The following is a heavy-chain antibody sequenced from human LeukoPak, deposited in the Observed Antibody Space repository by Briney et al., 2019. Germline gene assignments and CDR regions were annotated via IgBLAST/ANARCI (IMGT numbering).Heavy chain of an antibody. J-gene: IGHJ4*02. Sequence: GGSLRLSCAASGFTFSSYAMHWVRQAPGKGLEWVAVISYDGSNKYYADSVKGRFTTSRDNSKNTLYLQMNSLRAEDTAVYYCTRVGSGSGWYADYWGQGTLVTVSS. CDR2: ISYDGSNK. V-gene: IGHV3-30-3*01. CDR1: GFTFSSYA. D-gene: IGHD6-19*01. CDR3: TRVGSGSGWYADY.